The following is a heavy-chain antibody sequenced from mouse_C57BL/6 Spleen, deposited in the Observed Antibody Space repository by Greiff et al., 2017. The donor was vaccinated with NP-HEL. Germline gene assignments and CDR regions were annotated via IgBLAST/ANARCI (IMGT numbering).Heavy chain of an antibody. Sequence: VQLQQSVAELVRPGASVKLSCTASGFNIKNTSMHWVTQRPEQGLEWIGRIAPANGNTTYAPKFQGKATITADTSSNTAYLQLSSLTSEDTAIYYCARGSDYYGSSDWGQGTTLTVAS. CDR3: ARGSDYYGSSD. J-gene: IGHJ2*01. CDR1: GFNIKNTS. V-gene: IGHV14-3*01. D-gene: IGHD1-1*01. CDR2: IAPANGNT.